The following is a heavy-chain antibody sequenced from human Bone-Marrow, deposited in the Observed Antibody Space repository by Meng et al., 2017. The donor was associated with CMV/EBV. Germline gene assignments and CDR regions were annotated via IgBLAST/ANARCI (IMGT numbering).Heavy chain of an antibody. CDR3: TTDYDFWSGYPFFYYGMDV. CDR1: GFTFSSYA. CDR2: ISYDGSNK. Sequence: GGSLRLSCAASGFTFSSYAMHWVRQAPGKGLEWVAVISYDGSNKYYADSVKGRFTISRDNSKNTLYLQMNSLKTEDTAVYYCTTDYDFWSGYPFFYYGMDVWGQGTTVTVSS. D-gene: IGHD3-3*01. V-gene: IGHV3-30-3*01. J-gene: IGHJ6*02.